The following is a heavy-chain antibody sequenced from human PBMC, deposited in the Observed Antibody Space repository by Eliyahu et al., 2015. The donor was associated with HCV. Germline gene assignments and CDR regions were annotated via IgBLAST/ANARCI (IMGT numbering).Heavy chain of an antibody. J-gene: IGHJ4*02. Sequence: QVQLVQSGAEVKKPGASVKVSCKASGYTFTNYYMHWVRQAPGQGLEWMGRINPDTGDTSYAQRFQGRVTMTRDTSISTAYMQLSGLKSDDTAVYYCARDLVVGATIEDYWGQGTLLTVSS. CDR2: INPDTGDT. CDR1: GYTFTNYY. CDR3: ARDLVVGATIEDY. V-gene: IGHV1-2*06. D-gene: IGHD1-26*01.